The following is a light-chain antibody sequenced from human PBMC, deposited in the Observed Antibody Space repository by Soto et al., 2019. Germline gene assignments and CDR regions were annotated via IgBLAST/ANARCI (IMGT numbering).Light chain of an antibody. CDR3: TSYRSISTLV. Sequence: HSVLTQPPSASGSPGQSLTISCTGTSSDVGAHNYVSWYQQNPGKAPKLMLYDVNKRPSGVPDRFSGSKSGNTASLTVSGLQAEDEADYYCTSYRSISTLVFGTGTKLTVL. CDR2: DVN. CDR1: SSDVGAHNY. V-gene: IGLV2-8*01. J-gene: IGLJ1*01.